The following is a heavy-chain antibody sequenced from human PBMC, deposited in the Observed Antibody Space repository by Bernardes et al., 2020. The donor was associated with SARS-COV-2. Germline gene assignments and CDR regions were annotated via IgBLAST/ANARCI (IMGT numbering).Heavy chain of an antibody. CDR3: VREGVVPAAMRVRQQGWVSYGMDA. CDR1: GGIFTSNV. Sequence: SVKVSCKASGGIFTSNVISWVRQAPGQGLEWMGRIIPIFRTVDYVQNSQGRITITADESTTTVYMELSSLRPEDTAVYFCVREGVVPAAMRVRQQGWVSYGMDAWGQGTTVIVSS. J-gene: IGHJ6*02. CDR2: IIPIFRTV. D-gene: IGHD2-2*01. V-gene: IGHV1-69*13.